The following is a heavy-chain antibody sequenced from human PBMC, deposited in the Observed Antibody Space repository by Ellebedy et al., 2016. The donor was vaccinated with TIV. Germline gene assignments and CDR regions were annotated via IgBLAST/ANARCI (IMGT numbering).Heavy chain of an antibody. CDR3: ARVGRGINNWDDY. J-gene: IGHJ4*02. Sequence: GESLKISCATSGFIFSDYAISWVRQPPGKGLEWVSTISGRGESTFAADSVKGRFTISRDFSKRTVYLQMNSLRVEDTAVYYCARVGRGINNWDDYWGQGTLVTVSS. D-gene: IGHD1-1*01. V-gene: IGHV3-23*01. CDR1: GFIFSDYA. CDR2: ISGRGEST.